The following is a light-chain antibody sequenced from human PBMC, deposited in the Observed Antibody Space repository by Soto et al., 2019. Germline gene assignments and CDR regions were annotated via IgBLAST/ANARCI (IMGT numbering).Light chain of an antibody. CDR2: DAS. J-gene: IGKJ1*01. CDR3: QQYYNYWT. Sequence: DIPMTQSPSTLSASVGDRVTITCRASQTISRWLAWYQQQPGKAPNLLIYDASSLESGVPSRFSGSGSGTEFTLTISSLQPDDSAIYYCQQYYNYWTFGQGTRVEVK. V-gene: IGKV1-5*01. CDR1: QTISRW.